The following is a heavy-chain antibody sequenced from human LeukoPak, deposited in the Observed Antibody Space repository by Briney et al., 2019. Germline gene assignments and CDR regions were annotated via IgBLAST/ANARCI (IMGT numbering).Heavy chain of an antibody. Sequence: ASVKVSCKASGYTFTSYDIDWVRQATGQGLEWMGWINPNSGGTNYAQKFQGWVTMTRDTSISTAYMELSRLRSDDTAVYYCARVAMVRGVISSFAFDYWGQGTLVTVSS. CDR2: INPNSGGT. V-gene: IGHV1-2*04. CDR3: ARVAMVRGVISSFAFDY. J-gene: IGHJ4*02. D-gene: IGHD3-10*01. CDR1: GYTFTSYD.